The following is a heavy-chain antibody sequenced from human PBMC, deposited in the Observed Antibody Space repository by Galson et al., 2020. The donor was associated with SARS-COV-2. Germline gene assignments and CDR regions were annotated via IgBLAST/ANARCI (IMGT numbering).Heavy chain of an antibody. V-gene: IGHV3-23*01. CDR1: GFTFSNYA. J-gene: IGHJ5*02. CDR2: ISSTGATT. Sequence: GGSLRLSCAASGFTFSNYAMSWVRQAPGKGLEWVSGISSTGATTYYADSVKGRFTISRDNSKNTLYMQMNSLRAEDTALYYCAKDQGVLPLTPFDPWGQGTLVTVSS. CDR3: AKDQGVLPLTPFDP. D-gene: IGHD2-15*01.